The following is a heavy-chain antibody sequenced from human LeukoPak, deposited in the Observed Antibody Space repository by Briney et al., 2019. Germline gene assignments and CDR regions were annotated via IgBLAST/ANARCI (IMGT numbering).Heavy chain of an antibody. Sequence: ASVKVSCKASGYTFTGYYMHWVRQAPGQGLEWMGWINPNSGGTNYAQKFQGWVTMTRDTSISTAYMELSRLRSDDTAVYYRAREHAYCGGDRPLDYWGQGTLVTVSS. CDR3: AREHAYCGGDRPLDY. D-gene: IGHD2-21*02. CDR1: GYTFTGYY. J-gene: IGHJ4*02. V-gene: IGHV1-2*04. CDR2: INPNSGGT.